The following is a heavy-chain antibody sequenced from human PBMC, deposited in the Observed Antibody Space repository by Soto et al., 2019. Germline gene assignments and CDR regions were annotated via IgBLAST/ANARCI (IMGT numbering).Heavy chain of an antibody. CDR3: AKDRSSLLMVYATRYFAF. J-gene: IGHJ1*01. CDR2: ISGSGTST. V-gene: IGHV3-23*01. CDR1: GFTFSTYA. Sequence: PGGXLRLSCAASGFTFSTYAMSWVRQAPGKGLEWVSAISGSGTSTYFADSVKGRFTISRDNSKNTLYLQMNSLRAEDTAVYYCAKDRSSLLMVYATRYFAFWGQGTLVTVSS. D-gene: IGHD2-8*01.